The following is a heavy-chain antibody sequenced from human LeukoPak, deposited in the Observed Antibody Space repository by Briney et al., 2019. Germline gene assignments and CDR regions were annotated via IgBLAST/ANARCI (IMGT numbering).Heavy chain of an antibody. J-gene: IGHJ4*02. V-gene: IGHV3-23*01. D-gene: IGHD3-22*01. Sequence: GGSLRLSCAASGFTFSSYATSWVRQDPGKGLEWVSAISGSGDSTYYADSVKGRFTISRDNSKNTLYLQMNSLRAEDTAVYYCAKDDLDYYDSSGPDYWGQGTLVTVSS. CDR1: GFTFSSYA. CDR3: AKDDLDYYDSSGPDY. CDR2: ISGSGDST.